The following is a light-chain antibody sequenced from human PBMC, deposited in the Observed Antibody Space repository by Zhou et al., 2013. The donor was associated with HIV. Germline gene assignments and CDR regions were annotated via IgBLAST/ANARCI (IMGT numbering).Light chain of an antibody. CDR1: QSVNSN. CDR2: DTS. CDR3: QQRNSWPIT. J-gene: IGKJ5*01. V-gene: IGKV3-11*01. Sequence: EIVMTQSPATLSVSPGERATLSCRASQSVNSNLAWYQQKPGQAPRLLIFDTSNRATGIPARFSGSGSGTDFTLTISRLEPEDFAVYYCQQRNSWPITFGQGTRLEIK.